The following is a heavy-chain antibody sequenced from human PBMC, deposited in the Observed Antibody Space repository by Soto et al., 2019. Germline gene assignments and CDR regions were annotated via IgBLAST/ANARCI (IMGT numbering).Heavy chain of an antibody. Sequence: QVQLQQWGAGLLKPSETLSLTCAVHGGSLSGYYWSWIRQTPGKGLEWIGEISHRGSTNYNPSLKSRVTFSLDTSKNQFSLKLASVTAADTAAYYCARGIRPDSWGQGTQVTVSS. CDR2: ISHRGST. CDR1: GGSLSGYY. CDR3: ARGIRPDS. V-gene: IGHV4-34*02. D-gene: IGHD4-17*01. J-gene: IGHJ5*01.